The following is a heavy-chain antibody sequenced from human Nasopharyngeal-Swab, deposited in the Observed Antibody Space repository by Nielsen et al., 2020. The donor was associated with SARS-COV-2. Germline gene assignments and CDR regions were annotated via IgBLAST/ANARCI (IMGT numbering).Heavy chain of an antibody. V-gene: IGHV3-53*01. Sequence: GGSLRLSCAASGFTVSSNYMSWVRQAPGKGLEWVSVIYSGGSTYYADSVKGQFTISRDNSKNTLYLQMNSLRAEDTAVYYCGRGGGDDYVWGSYNYYFDYWGQGTLVTVSS. CDR3: GRGGGDDYVWGSYNYYFDY. J-gene: IGHJ4*02. D-gene: IGHD3-16*01. CDR1: GFTVSSNY. CDR2: IYSGGST.